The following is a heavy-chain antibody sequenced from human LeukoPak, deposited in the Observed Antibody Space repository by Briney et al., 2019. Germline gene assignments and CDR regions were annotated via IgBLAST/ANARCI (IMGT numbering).Heavy chain of an antibody. J-gene: IGHJ3*02. CDR1: GYIFNDYD. CDR2: MNPNSGNT. CDR3: AREPTRGRAGDNSFDI. D-gene: IGHD7-27*01. V-gene: IGHV1-8*01. Sequence: GASVKVSCKASGYIFNDYDINWVRQAAAQGLEWMGWMNPNSGNTGYAQKFQGRIAMTRDTSITTAYMELSGLMPEDTAVYYCAREPTRGRAGDNSFDIWGEGTMVTVSS.